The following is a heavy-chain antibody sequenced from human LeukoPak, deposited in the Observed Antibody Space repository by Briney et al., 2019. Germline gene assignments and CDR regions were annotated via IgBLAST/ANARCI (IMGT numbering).Heavy chain of an antibody. V-gene: IGHV4-34*01. CDR2: INHSGST. D-gene: IGHD3-22*01. J-gene: IGHJ6*03. CDR3: ARLKFYDSTGYSPGYYMDV. CDR1: GGSFSGYY. Sequence: SETLSLTCAVYGGSFSGYYWSWIRQPPGKGLEWIGEINHSGSTNYNPSLKSRVTMSLDTSRKQFSLRLTSVTAADTAVYYCARLKFYDSTGYSPGYYMDVWGKGTTVSVFS.